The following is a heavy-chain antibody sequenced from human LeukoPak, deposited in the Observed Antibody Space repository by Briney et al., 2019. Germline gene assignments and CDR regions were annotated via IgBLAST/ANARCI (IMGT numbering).Heavy chain of an antibody. V-gene: IGHV4-39*01. D-gene: IGHD1-1*01. CDR1: GGSISSSRYY. Sequence: PSGTLSLTCAVSGGSISSSRYYWGWLRQPPGKGLEWIGSIYYSGSTYYNPSLKSRVSISVHTSKNQFSLKLRSVTAADTAVYYCARPVPSRLGWFDPWGQGTLVTVSS. CDR3: ARPVPSRLGWFDP. J-gene: IGHJ5*02. CDR2: IYYSGST.